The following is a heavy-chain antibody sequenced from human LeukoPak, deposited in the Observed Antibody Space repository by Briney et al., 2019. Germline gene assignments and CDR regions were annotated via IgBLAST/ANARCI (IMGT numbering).Heavy chain of an antibody. Sequence: GSSVKVSCKASGGTFSSYAISWVRQAPGQGLEWMGGIIPIFGTANYAQKFQGRVTITADESTSTAYMELSSLRSEDTAVYYCARDSENDSSGYYIKDFQHWGQGTLVTVSS. CDR3: ARDSENDSSGYYIKDFQH. V-gene: IGHV1-69*01. CDR1: GGTFSSYA. D-gene: IGHD3-22*01. CDR2: IIPIFGTA. J-gene: IGHJ1*01.